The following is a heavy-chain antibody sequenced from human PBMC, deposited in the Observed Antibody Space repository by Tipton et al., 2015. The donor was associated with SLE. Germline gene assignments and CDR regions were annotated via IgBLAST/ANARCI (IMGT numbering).Heavy chain of an antibody. CDR1: GFTFSSYV. J-gene: IGHJ4*02. V-gene: IGHV3-30*04. Sequence: SLRLSCAASGFTFSSYVMYWVRQAPGKGLEWEAVISYDGSNKYNADSVKGRFTISRDNSKNTLYLQMNSLRAEDTAVYYCARDGVGAREGLDYWGQGTLVTVSS. CDR3: ARDGVGAREGLDY. D-gene: IGHD1-26*01. CDR2: ISYDGSNK.